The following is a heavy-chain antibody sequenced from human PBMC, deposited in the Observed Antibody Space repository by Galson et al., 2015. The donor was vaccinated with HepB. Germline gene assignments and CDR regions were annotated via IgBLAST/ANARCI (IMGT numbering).Heavy chain of an antibody. CDR1: GFTLSSYW. V-gene: IGHV3-7*03. D-gene: IGHD3-22*01. CDR3: ARGGYAYYYYYGMDV. CDR2: IKQDGSEK. J-gene: IGHJ6*02. Sequence: SLRLSCAASGFTLSSYWMSWVRQAPGKGLEWVANIKQDGSEKYYVDSVKGRFTISRDNAKNSLYLQMNSLRAEDTAVYYCARGGYAYYYYYGMDVWGQGTTVTVSS.